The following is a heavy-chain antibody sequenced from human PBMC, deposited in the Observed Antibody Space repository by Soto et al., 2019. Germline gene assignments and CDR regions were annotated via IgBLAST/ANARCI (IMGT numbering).Heavy chain of an antibody. Sequence: SETLSLTCSVSGGSVSSGGHYWSWIRQPPGKGLEWIAYISDTGTTNYNPSLKGRVTISLDMSKNRGSLRLDSVTAADTAVYYCARDRSGNSNSYDALDIWGQGTMVTVSS. J-gene: IGHJ3*02. D-gene: IGHD4-4*01. V-gene: IGHV4-61*03. CDR1: GGSVSSGGHY. CDR3: ARDRSGNSNSYDALDI. CDR2: ISDTGTT.